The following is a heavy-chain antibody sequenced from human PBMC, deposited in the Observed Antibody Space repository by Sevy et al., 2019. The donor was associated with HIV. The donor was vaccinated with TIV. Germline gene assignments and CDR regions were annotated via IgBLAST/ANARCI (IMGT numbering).Heavy chain of an antibody. V-gene: IGHV3-23*01. CDR1: GFTFSSYA. J-gene: IGHJ4*02. D-gene: IGHD6-13*01. Sequence: GGSLRLSCAASGFTFSSYAMSWVRQAPGKGLEWVSAISGSGGSTYYADSVKGRFTISRDNSKNTLYLQMNSLRAEDKAVYYCAKGRYSSSWYHDYWGQGTLVTVSS. CDR3: AKGRYSSSWYHDY. CDR2: ISGSGGST.